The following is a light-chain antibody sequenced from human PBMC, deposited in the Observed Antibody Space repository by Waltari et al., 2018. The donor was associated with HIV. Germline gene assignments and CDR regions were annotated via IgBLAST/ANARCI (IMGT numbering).Light chain of an antibody. CDR3: SSFAGTHKL. CDR1: HSDSSDYNS. V-gene: IGLV2-8*01. CDR2: EVT. Sequence: QSALTHSPSASASPGQSVTISSSDSHSDSSDYNSVSWYQQHSDRPPKLIIFEVTKRPSGVPDRFSGSKSGNTASLFVSGLQPEDEATYFCSSFAGTHKLFGGGTKLTVL. J-gene: IGLJ2*01.